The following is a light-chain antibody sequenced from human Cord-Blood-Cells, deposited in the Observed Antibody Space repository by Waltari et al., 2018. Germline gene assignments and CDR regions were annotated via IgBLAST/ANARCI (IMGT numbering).Light chain of an antibody. CDR2: DAS. CDR1: QRVSRY. Sequence: ELVLTQSPATLSLSPGERATLSCRASQRVSRYLAWYQQKPGQAPRLLIYDASNRATGIPARFSGSGSGTDFTLTISSLEPEDFAVYYCQQRSNWPPTFGQGTKLEIK. J-gene: IGKJ2*01. CDR3: QQRSNWPPT. V-gene: IGKV3-11*01.